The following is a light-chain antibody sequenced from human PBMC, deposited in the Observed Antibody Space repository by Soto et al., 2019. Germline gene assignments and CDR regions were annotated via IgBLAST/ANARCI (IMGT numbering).Light chain of an antibody. V-gene: IGKV3-11*01. CDR3: QQRSKWRT. J-gene: IGKJ1*01. CDR2: DAS. CDR1: QSVSSY. Sequence: EIVLTQSPATLSLSPGERATLSCRASQSVSSYLAWYQQKPCQAPSLLIYDASKRATGIPARFSGSGFGTDYTLTIRSLEPEDFAVDYCQQRSKWRTFGQGTKGDIK.